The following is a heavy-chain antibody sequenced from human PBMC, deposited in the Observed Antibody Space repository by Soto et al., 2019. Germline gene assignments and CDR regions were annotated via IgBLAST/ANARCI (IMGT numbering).Heavy chain of an antibody. CDR3: AKDSVRGYSYGPYFDY. D-gene: IGHD5-18*01. Sequence: GGSLRLSCAASGFTFSSYAMSWVRQAPGKGLEWVSAISGSGGSTYYADSVKGRFTISRDNSKNTLYLQMNSLRAEDTAVYYCAKDSVRGYSYGPYFDYWGQGTLVTVSS. V-gene: IGHV3-23*01. J-gene: IGHJ4*02. CDR1: GFTFSSYA. CDR2: ISGSGGST.